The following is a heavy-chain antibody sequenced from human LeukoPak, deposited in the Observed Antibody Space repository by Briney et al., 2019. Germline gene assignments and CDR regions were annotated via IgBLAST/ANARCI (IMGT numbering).Heavy chain of an antibody. D-gene: IGHD3-16*01. Sequence: GGSLRLSCAASGFTFSRYGMHWVPQAPGKGVGGVADIQYDGSNEQYADSPKGRFSISRHNSTTTLYLQMNSLRAEATAVFYCAKDRDDYVWASYLGAFAIWGQGTMVTVSS. V-gene: IGHV3-30*02. CDR2: IQYDGSNE. J-gene: IGHJ3*02. CDR3: AKDRDDYVWASYLGAFAI. CDR1: GFTFSRYG.